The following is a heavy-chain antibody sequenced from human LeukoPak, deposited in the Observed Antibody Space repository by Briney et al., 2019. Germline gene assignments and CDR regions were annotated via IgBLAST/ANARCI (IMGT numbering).Heavy chain of an antibody. CDR2: TNHLGGT. CDR1: GGSFSGFY. V-gene: IGHV4-34*01. J-gene: IGHJ4*02. Sequence: SETLSLTCTVSGGSFSGFYWSWIRQTPGQGLEWLGETNHLGGTNYNPSLKSRVTISVDTSKNQFSLKLSSVTAADTAVYYCARGRPSSGWSHWGQGTLVTVPS. D-gene: IGHD6-19*01. CDR3: ARGRPSSGWSH.